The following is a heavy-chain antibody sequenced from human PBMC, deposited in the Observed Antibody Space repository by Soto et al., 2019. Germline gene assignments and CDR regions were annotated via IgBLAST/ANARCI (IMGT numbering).Heavy chain of an antibody. Sequence: GGSLRLSCSASGFTFSSYAMHWVRQAPGKGLEYVSAIRSNGGSTYYADSVKGRFTISRDNSKNTLYLQMSSLRAEDTSVYYCVKVWGVGVSRSFDIWGQGTMVTVS. CDR2: IRSNGGST. CDR1: GFTFSSYA. J-gene: IGHJ3*02. CDR3: VKVWGVGVSRSFDI. D-gene: IGHD3-10*01. V-gene: IGHV3-64D*09.